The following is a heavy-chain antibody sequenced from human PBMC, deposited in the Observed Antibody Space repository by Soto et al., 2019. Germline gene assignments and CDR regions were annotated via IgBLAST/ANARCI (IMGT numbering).Heavy chain of an antibody. J-gene: IGHJ4*02. CDR1: GGSLSTNP. Sequence: QVQLVQSGTEVKKPGSSVKVSCKASGGSLSTNPISWVRQAPGQGLEWMGGTGSGTGPGNHAQKFQGRLTVTADKSTSTVYLELANLSSEDTAVYYCAGRRSGGFFRFFDSWGQGTLVTVSS. V-gene: IGHV1-69*06. CDR2: TGSGTGPG. CDR3: AGRRSGGFFRFFDS. D-gene: IGHD2-15*01.